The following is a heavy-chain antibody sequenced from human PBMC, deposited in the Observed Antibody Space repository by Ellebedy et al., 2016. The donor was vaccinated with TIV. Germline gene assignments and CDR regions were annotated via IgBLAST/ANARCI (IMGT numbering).Heavy chain of an antibody. CDR1: GFTVSGYSYT. CDR3: VTKTLGYCSGGTCFF. CDR2: ASRGNEYI. V-gene: IGHV3-21*01. D-gene: IGHD2-8*02. Sequence: GESLKISCVASGFTVSGYSYTMRWVRQAPGKGLEWVSSASRGNEYISYADSVVGRFTTTRDTAKHSLYLQMNSLRVDETAVYYCVTKTLGYCSGGTCFFWGHGTQVTVSS. J-gene: IGHJ4*01.